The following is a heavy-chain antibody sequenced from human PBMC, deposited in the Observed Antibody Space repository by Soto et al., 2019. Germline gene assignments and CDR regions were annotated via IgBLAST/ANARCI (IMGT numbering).Heavy chain of an antibody. Sequence: GGSLRLSCAASGFTFSSHTMHWVRQAPGKGLEYVSTIRNDGGNKYYADSVKGRFTISRDNSKNTLYLQMNSLRAEDTAVYYCAKGIKDIVVVVAATFLFPPDYWGQGTLVTVSS. CDR2: IRNDGGNK. J-gene: IGHJ4*02. V-gene: IGHV3-64*04. D-gene: IGHD2-15*01. CDR3: AKGIKDIVVVVAATFLFPPDY. CDR1: GFTFSSHT.